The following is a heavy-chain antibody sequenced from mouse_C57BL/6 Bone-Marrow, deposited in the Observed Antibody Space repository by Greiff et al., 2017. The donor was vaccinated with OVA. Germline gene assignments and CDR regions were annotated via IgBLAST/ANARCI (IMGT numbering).Heavy chain of an antibody. J-gene: IGHJ2*01. V-gene: IGHV14-4*01. D-gene: IGHD1-1*01. CDR3: TTFITTVVFDY. CDR2: IDPENGDT. Sequence: VHVKQSGAELVRPGASVKLSCTASGFNIQDDYMHWVKQRPEQGLEWIGWIDPENGDTEYASKFQGKATITADTSSNTAYLQLSSLTSEDTAVYYCTTFITTVVFDYWGQGTTLTVSS. CDR1: GFNIQDDY.